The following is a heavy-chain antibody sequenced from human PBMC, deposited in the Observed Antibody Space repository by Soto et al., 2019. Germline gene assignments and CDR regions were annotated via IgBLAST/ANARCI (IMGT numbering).Heavy chain of an antibody. Sequence: PGRYLRLSCAASDLTLSSDWMDWARQGPGKGLEWVGRIKSKTDGGTTDYAAPVKGRFTISRDDSKNTLYLQMNSLKTEDTAVYYCTTLRITIFGVVLMDVWGQGTTVTVSS. CDR1: DLTLSSDW. V-gene: IGHV3-15*07. J-gene: IGHJ6*02. CDR3: TTLRITIFGVVLMDV. CDR2: IKSKTDGGTT. D-gene: IGHD3-3*01.